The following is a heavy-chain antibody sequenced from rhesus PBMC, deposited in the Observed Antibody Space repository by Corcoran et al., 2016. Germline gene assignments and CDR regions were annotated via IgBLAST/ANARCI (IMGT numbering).Heavy chain of an antibody. CDR1: CGSLTSTY. V-gene: IGHV4-147*01. Sequence: QVQLQESCPGLVKPSETLSLTCAVSCGSLTSTYWCWFRQSPGKGLGWIGYIQSGSGSTSYTPSRKSRVSFSRDTSKNQLALSLSSVTAADTAVYSCARLVAGSGLDAWGQGVVVTVSS. J-gene: IGHJ6*01. CDR2: IQSGSGST. CDR3: ARLVAGSGLDA. D-gene: IGHD6-37*01.